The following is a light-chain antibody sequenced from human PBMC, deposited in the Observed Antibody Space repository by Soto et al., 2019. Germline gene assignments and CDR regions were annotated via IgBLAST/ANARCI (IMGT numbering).Light chain of an antibody. J-gene: IGKJ2*01. Sequence: ETVMTQSPATLSVSPGERATLSCRASQSISRSLAWYQQKPGQAPRLLISDASTRATGIPARFSGSGSGTEFTLTISSLQSEDFALYYCHQYNSWPPGTFGQGTKVDIK. V-gene: IGKV3-15*01. CDR2: DAS. CDR1: QSISRS. CDR3: HQYNSWPPGT.